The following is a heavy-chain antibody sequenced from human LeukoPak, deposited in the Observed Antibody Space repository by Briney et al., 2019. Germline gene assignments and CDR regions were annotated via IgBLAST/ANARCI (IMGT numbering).Heavy chain of an antibody. CDR2: IYYRVST. V-gene: IGHV4-59*01. CDR3: ARATITFGGVIGGFDY. D-gene: IGHD3-16*02. Sequence: PSETLSLTCTVSRGSLSSDYCSWIRQPPGRGLEWVGYIYYRVSTNYNPSLKGGITISQDQSKNQSSLQLRSVTGADTDMSSCARATITFGGVIGGFDYWGQGTLVTVSS. J-gene: IGHJ4*02. CDR1: RGSLSSDY.